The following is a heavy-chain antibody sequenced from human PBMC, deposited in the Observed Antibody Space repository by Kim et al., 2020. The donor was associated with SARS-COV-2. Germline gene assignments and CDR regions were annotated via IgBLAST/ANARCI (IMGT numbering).Heavy chain of an antibody. D-gene: IGHD4-4*01. Sequence: SETLSLTCAVYGGSFSGYYWSWIRQPPGKGLEWIGEINHSGSTNYNPSLKSRVTISVDTSKNQFSLKLSSVTAADTAVYYCARVSTVSGLQKKRRGYYYYMDVWGKGTTVTVSS. CDR3: ARVSTVSGLQKKRRGYYYYMDV. J-gene: IGHJ6*03. CDR1: GGSFSGYY. CDR2: INHSGST. V-gene: IGHV4-34*01.